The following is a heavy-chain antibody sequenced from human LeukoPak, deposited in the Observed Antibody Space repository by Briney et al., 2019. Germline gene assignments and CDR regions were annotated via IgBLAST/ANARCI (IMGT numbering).Heavy chain of an antibody. CDR2: MNPNSGNT. J-gene: IGHJ4*02. CDR1: GYTFTSYD. Sequence: ASVKVSCKASGYTFTSYDINWVRQATGQGLEWMGWMNPNSGNTGYAQKLQGRVTMTTDTSTSTAYMELKSLKSDDTAPYYCAREYSYGLGDLDYWGQGTLVTVSS. V-gene: IGHV1-8*01. D-gene: IGHD5-18*01. CDR3: AREYSYGLGDLDY.